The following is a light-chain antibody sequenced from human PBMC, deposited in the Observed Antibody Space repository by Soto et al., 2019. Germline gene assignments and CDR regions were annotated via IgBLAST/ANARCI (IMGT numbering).Light chain of an antibody. V-gene: IGKV1-39*01. CDR3: EYSYITIQFT. Sequence: DIQMTQSPSSLSASVGDRVTITCRASQSISSYLNWYQQKPGKAPKLLIYAASSLQSGVPSRFSGSGSGTDLTLTIIRLQPEDVASYDGEYSYITIQFTFGIGTKVDIK. CDR1: QSISSY. J-gene: IGKJ3*01. CDR2: AAS.